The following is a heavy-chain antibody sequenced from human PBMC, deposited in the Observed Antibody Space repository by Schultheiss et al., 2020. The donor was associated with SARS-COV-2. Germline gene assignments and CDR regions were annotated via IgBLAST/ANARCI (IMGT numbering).Heavy chain of an antibody. CDR2: ISGGGSTI. Sequence: GGSLRLSCAASGFTFSRHSMNWVRQAPGKGLEWVSYISGGGSTIYYADSVKGRFTISRDNAKNSLYLQMNSLRVDDTAVYYCVRDWGFHWSDRLDYWGQGVLVTVSS. CDR3: VRDWGFHWSDRLDY. V-gene: IGHV3-48*01. J-gene: IGHJ4*02. CDR1: GFTFSRHS. D-gene: IGHD1-1*01.